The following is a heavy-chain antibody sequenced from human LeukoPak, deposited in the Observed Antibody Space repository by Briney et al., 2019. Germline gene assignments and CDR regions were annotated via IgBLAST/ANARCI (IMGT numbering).Heavy chain of an antibody. CDR2: IYYSGST. CDR3: ASGIRYCSSTSCYYFDY. J-gene: IGHJ4*02. V-gene: IGHV4-39*01. D-gene: IGHD2-2*01. Sequence: SETLSLTCTVSGGSISSSSYYWGWIRQPPGKGLEWIGGIYYSGSTYYNPSLKSRVTISVDTSKNQFSLKLSSVTAADTAVYYCASGIRYCSSTSCYYFDYWGQGTLVTVSS. CDR1: GGSISSSSYY.